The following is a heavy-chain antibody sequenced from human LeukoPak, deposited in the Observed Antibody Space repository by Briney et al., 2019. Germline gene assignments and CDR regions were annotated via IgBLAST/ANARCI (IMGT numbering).Heavy chain of an antibody. Sequence: GGSLRLSCAASGFTFSSYDMHWVRQATGKGLEWVSAIGTAGDPYYPGSVTGRFTISRENAKNSLCLQMNSPRAGGTAVYYCARGRRVRGVMGYFDYWGQGTLVTVSS. J-gene: IGHJ4*02. CDR2: IGTAGDP. D-gene: IGHD3-10*01. CDR1: GFTFSSYD. V-gene: IGHV3-13*05. CDR3: ARGRRVRGVMGYFDY.